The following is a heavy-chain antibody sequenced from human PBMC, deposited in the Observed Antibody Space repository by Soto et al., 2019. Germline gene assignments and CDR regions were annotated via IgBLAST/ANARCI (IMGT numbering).Heavy chain of an antibody. D-gene: IGHD6-6*01. CDR2: IIPIFGTA. V-gene: IGHV1-69*06. CDR1: GGTFSSYA. J-gene: IGHJ5*02. CDR3: AREGEVGAACPTSSNWFDP. Sequence: QVQLVQSGAEVKKPGSSVKVSCKASGGTFSSYAISWVRQAPGQGLEWMGGIIPIFGTANYAQKFQGRVTITADKSTSTAYMELSSLRSEDTAVYYCAREGEVGAACPTSSNWFDPWGQGTLVTVSS.